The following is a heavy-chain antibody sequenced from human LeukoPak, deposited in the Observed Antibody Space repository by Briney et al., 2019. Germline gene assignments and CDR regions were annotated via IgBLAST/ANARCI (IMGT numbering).Heavy chain of an antibody. Sequence: SETLSLTCTVSGGSISSGSYYWSWIRQPAGKGLEWIGSIYYSGSTYYNPPLKSRVTISVDTSKNQFSLKLSSVTAADTAVYYCARDQVRLWFGELLYVDPWGQGTLVTVSS. D-gene: IGHD3-10*01. V-gene: IGHV4-39*07. CDR1: GGSISSGSYY. J-gene: IGHJ5*02. CDR3: ARDQVRLWFGELLYVDP. CDR2: IYYSGST.